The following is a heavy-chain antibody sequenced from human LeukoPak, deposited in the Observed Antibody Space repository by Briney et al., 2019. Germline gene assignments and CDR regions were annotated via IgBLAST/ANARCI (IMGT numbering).Heavy chain of an antibody. J-gene: IGHJ3*02. V-gene: IGHV4-34*01. CDR1: GESFNNYY. Sequence: SETLSLTCAVYGESFNNYYWTWIRQSPGKGLEWIGEINHSGSTNYNPSLKSRVTMSVDTSKNQFSLKLSSVTAADTAVYYCARAPHYYDSSGYGAAFDIWGQGTMVTVSS. CDR2: INHSGST. CDR3: ARAPHYYDSSGYGAAFDI. D-gene: IGHD3-22*01.